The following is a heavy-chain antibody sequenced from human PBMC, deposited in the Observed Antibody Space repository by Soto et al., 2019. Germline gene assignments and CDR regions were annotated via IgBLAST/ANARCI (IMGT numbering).Heavy chain of an antibody. CDR3: ARGGDWAAGTYFDY. V-gene: IGHV3-7*03. J-gene: IGHJ4*02. CDR1: GFTFSSYW. Sequence: EVQLVESGGGLVQPGGSLRLSCAASGFTFSSYWMSWVRQAPGKGLEWVANVKQDGSEKYYVDSVKGRFTISRDNAKNSLYLQMNSLRAEDTAVYYCARGGDWAAGTYFDYWGQGTLVTVSS. CDR2: VKQDGSEK. D-gene: IGHD6-13*01.